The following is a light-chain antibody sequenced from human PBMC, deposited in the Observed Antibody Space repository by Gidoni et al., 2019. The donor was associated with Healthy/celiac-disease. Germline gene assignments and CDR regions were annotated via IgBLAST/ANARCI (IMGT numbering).Light chain of an antibody. J-gene: IGKJ2*01. Sequence: EVVMTQSPATLSVSPGERATLSCWASQSVSNNLVWYQQKPGQPPRLLIYGASTRATGIPARFSGSGSGTDFTLTISSLQSEDFAVYYCQQYKDWPYIFSLGTKLEIK. CDR3: QQYKDWPYI. V-gene: IGKV3-15*01. CDR1: QSVSNN. CDR2: GAS.